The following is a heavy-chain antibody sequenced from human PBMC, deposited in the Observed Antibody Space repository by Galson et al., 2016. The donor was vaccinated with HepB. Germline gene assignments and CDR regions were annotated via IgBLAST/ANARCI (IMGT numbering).Heavy chain of an antibody. J-gene: IGHJ6*02. D-gene: IGHD2-21*01. CDR1: GASISSHNW. Sequence: SETLSLTCAVSGASISSHNWWNWVRQPPGKGLEWIGEIDHRGTTNYNPSLRSRVTILADKSKNQFSLRLSSVTAADTALYYCARMSHIPLLKTQKYIQAVREINYHYGMDVWGQVTTVTVSS. V-gene: IGHV4-4*02. CDR2: IDHRGTT. CDR3: ARMSHIPLLKTQKYIQAVREINYHYGMDV.